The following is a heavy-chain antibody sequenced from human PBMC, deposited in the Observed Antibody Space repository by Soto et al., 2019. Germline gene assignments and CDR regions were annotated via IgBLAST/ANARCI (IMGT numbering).Heavy chain of an antibody. CDR2: ISSSSSTI. CDR1: GFTFSSYS. Sequence: GGSLRLSCAASGFTFSSYSMNWVRQAPGKGLEWVSYISSSSSTIYYADSVKGRFTISRDNSKNSLYLQMNSLRDEDTAVYYCAKDQGGGYEYYDYYYGMDVWGQGTTVTVSS. CDR3: AKDQGGGYEYYDYYYGMDV. V-gene: IGHV3-48*02. D-gene: IGHD5-12*01. J-gene: IGHJ6*02.